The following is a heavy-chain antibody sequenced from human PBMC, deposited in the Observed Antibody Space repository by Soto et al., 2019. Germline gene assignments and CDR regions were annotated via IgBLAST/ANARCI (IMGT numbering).Heavy chain of an antibody. CDR3: VKGYYDSTSYPFYYFDY. Sequence: GGSLRLSCAASGFTFSSYAMSWVRQAPGKGLEWVSAISGSGGSTYYADYVKGRFAISRDNSKNTLFLQINSLRAEDTTVFFCVKGYYDSTSYPFYYFDYWGQGTLVTVSS. CDR1: GFTFSSYA. J-gene: IGHJ4*02. CDR2: ISGSGGST. D-gene: IGHD3-22*01. V-gene: IGHV3-23*01.